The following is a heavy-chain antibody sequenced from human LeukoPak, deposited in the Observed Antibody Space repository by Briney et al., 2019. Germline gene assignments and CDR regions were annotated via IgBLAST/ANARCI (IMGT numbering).Heavy chain of an antibody. V-gene: IGHV1-69*13. D-gene: IGHD3-10*01. Sequence: ASVKVSCKASGGTFSSYAISWVRQAPGQGLEWMGGIIPIFGTANYAQRFQGRVTITADDSTSTAYMELSSLRSEDTAVYYWARADGRMDGSGSYYNRYYNYGMDVWGKGTTVTVSS. CDR3: ARADGRMDGSGSYYNRYYNYGMDV. CDR2: IIPIFGTA. J-gene: IGHJ6*04. CDR1: GGTFSSYA.